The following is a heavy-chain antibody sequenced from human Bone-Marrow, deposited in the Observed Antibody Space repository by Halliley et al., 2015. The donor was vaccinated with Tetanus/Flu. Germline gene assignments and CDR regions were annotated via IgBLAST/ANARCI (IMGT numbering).Heavy chain of an antibody. D-gene: IGHD6-6*01. CDR2: FSYSGRP. V-gene: IGHV4-39*01. Sequence: WIGRFSYSGRPSHTPPLKRRVTIPADPPKTLFSLKLSSVPAADTAVYYCARGSGGAARKFDCWGQGTLVTVSS. J-gene: IGHJ4*02. CDR3: ARGSGGAARKFDC.